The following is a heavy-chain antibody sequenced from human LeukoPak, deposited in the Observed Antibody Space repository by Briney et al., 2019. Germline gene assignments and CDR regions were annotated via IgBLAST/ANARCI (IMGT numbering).Heavy chain of an antibody. CDR1: GFTFSSYI. V-gene: IGHV3-21*06. CDR3: ASPPGYYDTSGYIVY. CDR2: IGSSSSYI. J-gene: IGHJ4*02. D-gene: IGHD3-22*01. Sequence: PGGSLRLSCAASGFTFSSYIMNWVRQAPGKGLEWVSSIGSSSSYIYYADSVKGRFTISRDNAKNSLYLQMNSLRAEDTAVYYCASPPGYYDTSGYIVYWGQGTLVTVSS.